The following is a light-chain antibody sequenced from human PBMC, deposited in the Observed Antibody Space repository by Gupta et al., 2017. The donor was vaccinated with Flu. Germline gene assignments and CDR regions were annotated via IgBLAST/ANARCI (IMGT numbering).Light chain of an antibody. Sequence: QSALPQPASVSGSPGQSITLSCTGTSSDVGGYNYVSWYQQHPGKAPKLMIYEVSNRPSGVSNRFSGSKSGNTASLTISGLQAEDEADYYCSSYTSSSTPVFGGGTKLTVL. CDR1: SSDVGGYNY. CDR3: SSYTSSSTPV. J-gene: IGLJ3*02. V-gene: IGLV2-14*01. CDR2: EVS.